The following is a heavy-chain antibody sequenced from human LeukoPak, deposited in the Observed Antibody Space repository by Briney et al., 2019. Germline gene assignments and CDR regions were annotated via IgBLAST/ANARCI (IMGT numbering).Heavy chain of an antibody. CDR2: ISSSSSTI. Sequence: GGSLRLSCAASGFTFSSYSMNWVRQAPGKGLEWVSYISSSSSTIYYADSVKGRFTISRDNAKNSLYLQMNSLRAEDTAVYYCARGAYSSGWAYFDHWGQGTLVTVSS. D-gene: IGHD6-19*01. J-gene: IGHJ4*02. V-gene: IGHV3-48*04. CDR1: GFTFSSYS. CDR3: ARGAYSSGWAYFDH.